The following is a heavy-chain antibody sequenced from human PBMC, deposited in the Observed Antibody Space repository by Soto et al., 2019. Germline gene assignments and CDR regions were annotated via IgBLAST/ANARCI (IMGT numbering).Heavy chain of an antibody. V-gene: IGHV3-23*01. D-gene: IGHD6-6*01. CDR3: AKGFGSTWSYFDY. J-gene: IGHJ4*02. CDR2: ISDSGDRT. Sequence: GGSLRLSCGTSGFTFSTYAMSWVRQAPGEGLERVAGISDSGDRTYHADSVKGRFTISRDNSKNTLYLQMISLRAEDTAVYYCAKGFGSTWSYFDYCGQGVLVTVSS. CDR1: GFTFSTYA.